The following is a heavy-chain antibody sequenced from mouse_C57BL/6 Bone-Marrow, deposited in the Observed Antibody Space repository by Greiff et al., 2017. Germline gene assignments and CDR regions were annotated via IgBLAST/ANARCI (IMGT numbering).Heavy chain of an antibody. CDR3: ARDAFYSNYEDYYAMDY. D-gene: IGHD2-5*01. V-gene: IGHV7-1*01. J-gene: IGHJ4*01. CDR1: GFTFSDFY. Sequence: EVQLVESGGGLVQSGRSLRLSCATSGFTFSDFYMEWVRQAPGKGLEWIAASRNKANDYTTEYSASVKGRFIVSRDTSQSILYLQMNALRAEDTAIYYCARDAFYSNYEDYYAMDYWGQGTSVTVSS. CDR2: SRNKANDYTT.